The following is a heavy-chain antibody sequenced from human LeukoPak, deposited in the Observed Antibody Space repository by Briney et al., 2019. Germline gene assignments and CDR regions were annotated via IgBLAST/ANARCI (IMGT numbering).Heavy chain of an antibody. Sequence: PGGSLRLSCAASGFTFSDYYMSWIRLAPGKGLEWVSYISSSSSYTNYADSVNGRFTISRDNAKNSLYLQMNSLRAEDTAVYYCATYWRYFDWLLLDTWGLGTMVTVSS. CDR2: ISSSSSYT. CDR3: ATYWRYFDWLLLDT. D-gene: IGHD3-9*01. V-gene: IGHV3-11*03. J-gene: IGHJ3*02. CDR1: GFTFSDYY.